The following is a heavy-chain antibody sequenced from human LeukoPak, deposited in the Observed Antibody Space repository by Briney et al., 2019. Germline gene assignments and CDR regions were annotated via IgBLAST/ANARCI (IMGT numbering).Heavy chain of an antibody. Sequence: GGSLRLSCAASGFTFSNYWMSWVRQAPGKGLEWVANINQDGSDKYYVDSVKGRFTISRDNAKNSLYLQMNSLRAEDTAVYYCAKSRNSGMATISYWGQGALVTVSS. CDR3: AKSRNSGMATISY. D-gene: IGHD5-24*01. J-gene: IGHJ4*02. V-gene: IGHV3-7*03. CDR1: GFTFSNYW. CDR2: INQDGSDK.